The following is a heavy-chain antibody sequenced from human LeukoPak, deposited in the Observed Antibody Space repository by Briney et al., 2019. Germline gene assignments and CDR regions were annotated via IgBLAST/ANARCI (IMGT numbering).Heavy chain of an antibody. CDR2: IDRYGDT. V-gene: IGHV4-39*01. Sequence: SETLSLTCTVSGGSISSSSYHWSWIRQPPGKGPEWIGEIDRYGDTKYNPSLKSRVTISLDTSKNQFSLKVGSVTAADTAVYYCARHIIGRWLGDDYSYYIDVWGKGTTVTISS. CDR3: ARHIIGRWLGDDYSYYIDV. J-gene: IGHJ6*03. D-gene: IGHD3-10*01. CDR1: GGSISSSSYH.